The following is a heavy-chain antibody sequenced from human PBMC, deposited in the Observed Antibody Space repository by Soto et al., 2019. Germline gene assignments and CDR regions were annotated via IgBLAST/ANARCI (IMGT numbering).Heavy chain of an antibody. CDR2: ISGSGGST. V-gene: IGHV3-23*01. J-gene: IGHJ3*01. CDR3: AKTLCPYITIPHDAFDF. CDR1: GFTFSSYA. Sequence: GGSLRLSCAASGFTFSSYAMSWVRQAPGKGLEWVSAISGSGGSTYYADSVKGRFTISRDNSKNTLYLQMNSLRAEDTAVYYCAKTLCPYITIPHDAFDFWGQGTMVTVSS. D-gene: IGHD3-9*01.